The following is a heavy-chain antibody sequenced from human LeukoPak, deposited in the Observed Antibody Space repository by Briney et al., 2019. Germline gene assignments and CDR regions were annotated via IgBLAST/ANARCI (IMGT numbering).Heavy chain of an antibody. CDR1: GGSFSNYY. CDR2: INDSGRA. D-gene: IGHD1-7*01. J-gene: IGHJ6*03. CDR3: ARRWNYGRNYYIDV. Sequence: SETLSLTCAVYGGSFSNYYWSWIRQPPGKGLEWIGEINDSGRANYNPSLMSRVTVSVDTSRNQFSLRLTSVTATDTAVYYCARRWNYGRNYYIDVWGNGATVSVSS. V-gene: IGHV4-34*01.